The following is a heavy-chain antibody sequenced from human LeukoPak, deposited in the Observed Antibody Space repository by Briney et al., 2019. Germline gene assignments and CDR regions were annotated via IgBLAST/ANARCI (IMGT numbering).Heavy chain of an antibody. CDR3: AREILGGFNPGAY. D-gene: IGHD1-14*01. J-gene: IGHJ4*02. CDR1: LDSTTSNF. CDR2: IHRSGSP. V-gene: IGHV4-4*02. Sequence: SETLSLTCTVSLDSTTSNFWSWVRQPPGKGLEWSGEIHRSGSPNYNPSLQSRVTISIDRSRNQIVLELSSVTAADTAFYYCAREILGGFNPGAYWGQGTLVTVSS.